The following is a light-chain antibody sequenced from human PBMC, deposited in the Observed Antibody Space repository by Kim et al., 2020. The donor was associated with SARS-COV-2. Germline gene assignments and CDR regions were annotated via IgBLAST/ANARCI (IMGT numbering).Light chain of an antibody. V-gene: IGLV2-23*02. CDR1: SSDIV. CDR2: EVN. CDR3: CSYEGTVV. J-gene: IGLJ2*01. Sequence: QSVLTQPASVSGSPGQSITISCTGASSDIVSWYQHHPGEASKLIIFEVNKRPSQISNRFSGSKSGNTASLTIAGLQAEDEANYYYCSYEGTVVFGGGTQLTVL.